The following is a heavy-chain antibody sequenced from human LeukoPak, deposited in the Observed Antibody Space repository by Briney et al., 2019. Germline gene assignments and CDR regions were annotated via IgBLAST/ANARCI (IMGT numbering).Heavy chain of an antibody. J-gene: IGHJ4*02. D-gene: IGHD3-22*01. V-gene: IGHV3-7*01. CDR2: IKQDGSEK. Sequence: PGGSLRLSCAASGFTFSSYWMSWVRQAPGKGLEWVANIKQDGSEKYYVDSVKGRFTISRDHAKNSLYLQMNSLRAEDTAVYYCARHFVRATYYYDSSGYPDYWGQGTLVTVSS. CDR3: ARHFVRATYYYDSSGYPDY. CDR1: GFTFSSYW.